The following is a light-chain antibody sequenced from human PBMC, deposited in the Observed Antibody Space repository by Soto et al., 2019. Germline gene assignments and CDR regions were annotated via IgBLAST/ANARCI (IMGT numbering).Light chain of an antibody. CDR1: QSISSW. Sequence: DIQMTQSPSTLSASVGDRVTITCRASQSISSWLAWYQQKPGKAPKLLIYDASILESGVPSRFSGSGSGTEFTLTISSLQPDEFATYYCQQYNSYSLFTFGPGTKVDIK. CDR3: QQYNSYSLFT. CDR2: DAS. V-gene: IGKV1-5*01. J-gene: IGKJ3*01.